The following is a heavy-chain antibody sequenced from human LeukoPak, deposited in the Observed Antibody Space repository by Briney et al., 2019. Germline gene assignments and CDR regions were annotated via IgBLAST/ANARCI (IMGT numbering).Heavy chain of an antibody. CDR3: ARAKVGSYFDY. V-gene: IGHV3-21*04. D-gene: IGHD1-26*01. CDR2: ITRSSIYT. Sequence: PGGSLRLSCAGSGFTFSSYSMTWVRQAPGKGLEWVSSITRSSIYTYYADSVKGRFTISRDNAKKSLYLQMNSLRTEDTAVYYCARAKVGSYFDYWGQGTLVTVSS. CDR1: GFTFSSYS. J-gene: IGHJ4*02.